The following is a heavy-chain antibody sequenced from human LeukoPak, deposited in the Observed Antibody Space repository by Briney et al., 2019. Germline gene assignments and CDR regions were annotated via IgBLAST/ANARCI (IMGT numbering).Heavy chain of an antibody. CDR1: GGSISSSSYF. Sequence: SETLSLTCTVSGGSISSSSYFWGWIRQPPGKGLEWIVSIYYSGSSDSNPSLNPPLTTSVDTSKTQFSLKLSSVPAADTAVYYCARSEREYYDSSGYYYSSFYYMDVWGKGTTVTVSS. V-gene: IGHV4-39*07. J-gene: IGHJ6*03. CDR2: IYYSGSS. CDR3: ARSEREYYDSSGYYYSSFYYMDV. D-gene: IGHD3-22*01.